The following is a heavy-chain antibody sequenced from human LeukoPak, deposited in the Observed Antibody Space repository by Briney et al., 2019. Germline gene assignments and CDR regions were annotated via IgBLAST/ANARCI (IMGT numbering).Heavy chain of an antibody. CDR2: IIPIFGTA. D-gene: IGHD5-12*01. CDR1: GGTFSSYA. V-gene: IGHV1-69*13. Sequence: ASVKVSCKVSGGTFSSYAISWVRQAPGQGLEWMGGIIPIFGTANYAQKFQGRVTITADESTSTAYMELSSLRSEDTAVYYCAREIRGYSGYDPDYYYYYMDVWGKGTTVTVSS. CDR3: AREIRGYSGYDPDYYYYYMDV. J-gene: IGHJ6*03.